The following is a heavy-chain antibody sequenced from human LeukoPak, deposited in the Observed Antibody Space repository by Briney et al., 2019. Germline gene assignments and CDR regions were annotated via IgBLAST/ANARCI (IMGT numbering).Heavy chain of an antibody. J-gene: IGHJ4*02. D-gene: IGHD4-17*01. V-gene: IGHV4-38-2*01. CDR1: GYSISSGYY. Sequence: PSETLSLTCAVSGYSISSGYYWGWIRQPPGKGLEWIGSIYHSGSTYYNPSLKSRVTIPVDTSKNQFSLKLSSVTAADTAVYYCASDTRTVTSVLFDYWGQGTLVTVSS. CDR3: ASDTRTVTSVLFDY. CDR2: IYHSGST.